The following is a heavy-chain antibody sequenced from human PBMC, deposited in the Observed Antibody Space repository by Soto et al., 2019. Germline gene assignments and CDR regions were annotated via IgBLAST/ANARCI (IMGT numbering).Heavy chain of an antibody. D-gene: IGHD3-16*01. Sequence: EVQLVESGGGLVQPGGSLRLSCAASGFTFSGLYMDWVRQAPGKGLEWVGRVTNKANGYVTHYAASVRGRFTVSRDDSRQSMYLQMDSLKTDDTAVYYCARDTFGADPRYYYMVIWGKGTTVIVSS. V-gene: IGHV3-72*01. J-gene: IGHJ6*03. CDR1: GFTFSGLY. CDR3: ARDTFGADPRYYYMVI. CDR2: VTNKANGYVT.